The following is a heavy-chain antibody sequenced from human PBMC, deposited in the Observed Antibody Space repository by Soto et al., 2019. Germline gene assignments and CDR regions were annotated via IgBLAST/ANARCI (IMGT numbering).Heavy chain of an antibody. D-gene: IGHD4-17*01. V-gene: IGHV3-23*01. CDR1: GFSFRNYG. CDR2: IIGNGDTA. J-gene: IGHJ4*02. CDR3: AKDYDYGDSLPFDC. Sequence: EVQLLEAGGGLVQPGGSLRLSCAASGFSFRNYGMSWVRQAPGKGLEWLSAIIGNGDTAYYADSVRGRFTISRDNSKNTLYLQLNDLGAEDTAIYYCAKDYDYGDSLPFDCWGQGTLFTVSS.